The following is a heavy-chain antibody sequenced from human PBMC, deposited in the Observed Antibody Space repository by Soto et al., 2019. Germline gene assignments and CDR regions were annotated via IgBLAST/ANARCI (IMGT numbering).Heavy chain of an antibody. CDR2: IYHSGST. Sequence: SETLSLTCAVSGGSISSGGYSWSWIRQPPGKGLEWIGYIYHSGSTYYNPSLKSRVTISVDRSKNQFSLKLSSVTAADTAVYYCVRERVVCSGGSCFYLGPHAYDMWGQWTIVTDSS. CDR1: GGSISSGGYS. V-gene: IGHV4-30-2*01. J-gene: IGHJ3*02. D-gene: IGHD2-15*01. CDR3: VRERVVCSGGSCFYLGPHAYDM.